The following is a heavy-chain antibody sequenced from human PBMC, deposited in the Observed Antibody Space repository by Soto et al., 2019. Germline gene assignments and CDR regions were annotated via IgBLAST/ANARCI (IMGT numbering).Heavy chain of an antibody. CDR3: ARGDRYYYDSSGSGGYFDY. Sequence: PSATLSLTCPVSGCSISRGDYYWLWIRQPPGNCLEWIGYIYYSGSTYYNPSLKSRVTISVDTSKNQFSLKLSSVTAADTAVYYCARGDRYYYDSSGSGGYFDYWGQGTLVTVSS. CDR1: GCSISRGDYY. D-gene: IGHD3-22*01. V-gene: IGHV4-30-4*01. CDR2: IYYSGST. J-gene: IGHJ4*02.